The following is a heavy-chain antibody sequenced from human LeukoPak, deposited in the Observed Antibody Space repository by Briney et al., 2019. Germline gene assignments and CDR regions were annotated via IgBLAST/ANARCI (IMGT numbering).Heavy chain of an antibody. Sequence: GGSLRLSCAASGFTFSSYAMSWVRQAPGKGLEWVSAISGSGGSTYYADSVKGRFTISRDNSKNTLYLQMNSLRAEDTAVYYCAKDGTVVVPAASYWFDPWGQGTLVTVSS. CDR1: GFTFSSYA. V-gene: IGHV3-23*01. J-gene: IGHJ5*02. CDR2: ISGSGGST. CDR3: AKDGTVVVPAASYWFDP. D-gene: IGHD2-2*01.